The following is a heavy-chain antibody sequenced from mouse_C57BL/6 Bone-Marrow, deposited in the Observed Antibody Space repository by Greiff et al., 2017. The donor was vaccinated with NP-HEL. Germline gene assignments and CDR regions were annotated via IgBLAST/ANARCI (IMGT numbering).Heavy chain of an antibody. CDR2: IYPRSGNT. V-gene: IGHV1-81*01. CDR1: GYTFTSYG. D-gene: IGHD2-3*01. Sequence: QVQLQQSGAELARPGASVKLSCKASGYTFTSYGISWVKQRTGQGLEWIGEIYPRSGNTYYNEKLKGKATLTADKSSRTAYMGLRSLTSEDSAVYFCARDEGWSGAMDYWGQGTSVTVSS. CDR3: ARDEGWSGAMDY. J-gene: IGHJ4*01.